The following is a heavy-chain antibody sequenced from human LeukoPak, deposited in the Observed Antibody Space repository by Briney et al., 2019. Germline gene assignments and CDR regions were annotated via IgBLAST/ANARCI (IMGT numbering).Heavy chain of an antibody. Sequence: GGSLRLSCAPSGFTFSRHGMHWVRQAPGKGLEWVAVISYDGYKKFYADSVTGRFTISRDNSKNTLYLQMNSLRTEDTAIYYCASQNGGSVDPHFDFWGQGTLVTVSS. CDR2: ISYDGYKK. V-gene: IGHV3-30*03. D-gene: IGHD1-26*01. CDR3: ASQNGGSVDPHFDF. CDR1: GFTFSRHG. J-gene: IGHJ4*02.